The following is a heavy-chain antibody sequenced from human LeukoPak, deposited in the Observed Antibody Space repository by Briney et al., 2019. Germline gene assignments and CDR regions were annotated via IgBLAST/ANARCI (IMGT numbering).Heavy chain of an antibody. CDR1: RFTFSDYY. V-gene: IGHV3-11*06. J-gene: IGHJ4*02. CDR3: XXXXSXWSFDY. D-gene: IGHD6-19*01. Sequence: PGGSLRLSCAASRFTFSDYYMSWIRQAPGKGLEWVSYISSSSTYTNYADSVKGRFTISRDNAKSSVNLQMNSLRAEDTAVYYCXXXXSXWSFDYWGQGTLVTVSS. CDR2: ISSSSTYT.